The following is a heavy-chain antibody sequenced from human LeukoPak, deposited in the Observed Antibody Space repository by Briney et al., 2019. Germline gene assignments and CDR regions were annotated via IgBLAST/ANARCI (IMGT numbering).Heavy chain of an antibody. Sequence: SETLSLTCTVSGGSISSYYWSWIRQPPGKGLEWIGYIYYSGSTNYNPSLKSRVTISVDTSKNQFSLKLSSVTAADTAAYYCARSHGYVVVYDYWGQGTLVTVSS. V-gene: IGHV4-59*01. J-gene: IGHJ4*02. CDR3: ARSHGYVVVYDY. D-gene: IGHD3-16*01. CDR1: GGSISSYY. CDR2: IYYSGST.